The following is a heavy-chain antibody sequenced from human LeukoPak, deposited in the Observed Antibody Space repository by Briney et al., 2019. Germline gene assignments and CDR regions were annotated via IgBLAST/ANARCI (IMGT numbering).Heavy chain of an antibody. D-gene: IGHD3-9*01. J-gene: IGHJ4*02. CDR3: ARQGYDILTGSITTSDY. CDR1: VGSISGSSYY. Sequence: SVTLSLICTVSVGSISGSSYYWGWIRQPPGKGLECIGSIYYSGSTYYNPSLKSRVTISVDTSKNQFSLRLSSVTAADTAVYYCARQGYDILTGSITTSDYWGQGTLVTVSS. CDR2: IYYSGST. V-gene: IGHV4-39*01.